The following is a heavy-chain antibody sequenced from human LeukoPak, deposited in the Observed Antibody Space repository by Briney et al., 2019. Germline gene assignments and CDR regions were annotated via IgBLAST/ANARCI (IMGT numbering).Heavy chain of an antibody. D-gene: IGHD3-3*01. V-gene: IGHV4-39*07. CDR3: ARARGTDFWSGYYNWFDP. CDR2: IYYSGST. J-gene: IGHJ5*02. CDR1: GGSISSSSYY. Sequence: PSETLSLTCTVSGGSISSSSYYWGWIRQPPGMGLEWIGSIYYSGSTYYNPSLKSRVTISVDTSKNQFSLKLSSVTAADTAVYYCARARGTDFWSGYYNWFDPWGQGTLVTVSS.